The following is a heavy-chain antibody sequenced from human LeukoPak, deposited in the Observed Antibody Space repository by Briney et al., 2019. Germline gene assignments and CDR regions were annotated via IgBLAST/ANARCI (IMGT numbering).Heavy chain of an antibody. CDR3: ATSQGGSYGVNWFDP. D-gene: IGHD5-18*01. V-gene: IGHV4-39*01. Sequence: PSETLSLTCTVSGGSISSSSYYWGWIRQPPGKGLEWIGSIYYSGSTYYNPSLKSRVTISVYTSKNQFSLKLSSVTAADTAVYYCATSQGGSYGVNWFDPWGQGTLSPSPQ. CDR1: GGSISSSSYY. CDR2: IYYSGST. J-gene: IGHJ5*02.